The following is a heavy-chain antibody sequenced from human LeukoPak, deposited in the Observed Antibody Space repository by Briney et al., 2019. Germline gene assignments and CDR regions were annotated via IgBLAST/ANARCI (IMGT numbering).Heavy chain of an antibody. V-gene: IGHV4-4*07. Sequence: PSETLSLTCTVSGGSISSYYWSWIRQPAGKGLEWIGRIYTCGSTNYNPSLKSRVTMSVDTSKNQFSLKLSSVTAADTAVYYCARVAQPPMIVGVEYYFDYWGQGTLVTVSS. CDR3: ARVAQPPMIVGVEYYFDY. CDR1: GGSISSYY. J-gene: IGHJ4*02. CDR2: IYTCGST. D-gene: IGHD3-22*01.